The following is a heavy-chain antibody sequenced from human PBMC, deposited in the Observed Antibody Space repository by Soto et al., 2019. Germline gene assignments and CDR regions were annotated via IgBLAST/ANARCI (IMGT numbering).Heavy chain of an antibody. J-gene: IGHJ5*02. D-gene: IGHD6-6*01. CDR1: GFTFSSYG. V-gene: IGHV3-30*18. CDR2: ISYDGSNK. Sequence: HPGGSLRLSCAASGFTFSSYGMHWVRQAPGKGLEWVAVISYDGSNKYYADSVKGRFTISRDNSKNTLYLQMNSLRAEDTAVYYCAKVPLGSSSWRFDPWGQGALVTVSS. CDR3: AKVPLGSSSWRFDP.